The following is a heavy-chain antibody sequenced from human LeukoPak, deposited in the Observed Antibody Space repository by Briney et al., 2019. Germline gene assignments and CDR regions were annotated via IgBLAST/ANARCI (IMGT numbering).Heavy chain of an antibody. Sequence: ASVKVSCKASGYTFTSYDINWVRQATEQGLEWMGWMNPNSGNTGYAQKFQGRVTMTRNTSISTAYMELSSLRSEDTAVYYCARGHSTMVRGLIRDHWFDPWGQGTLVTVSS. CDR1: GYTFTSYD. D-gene: IGHD3-10*01. V-gene: IGHV1-8*01. CDR3: ARGHSTMVRGLIRDHWFDP. J-gene: IGHJ5*02. CDR2: MNPNSGNT.